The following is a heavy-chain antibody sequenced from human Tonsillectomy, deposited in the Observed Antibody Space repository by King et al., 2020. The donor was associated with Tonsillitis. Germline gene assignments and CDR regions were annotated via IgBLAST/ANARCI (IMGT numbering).Heavy chain of an antibody. J-gene: IGHJ4*02. D-gene: IGHD6-19*01. CDR3: AKVLSIAVAGKLDY. Sequence: VQLVESGGGLVQPGGSLRLSCAASGFTFSSYAMSWVRQAPGKGLEWVSAISGSGGSTYYADSVKGRFTISRANSKNTRYLQMNSLRAEDTAVYYCAKVLSIAVAGKLDYWGQGTLVTVSS. CDR2: ISGSGGST. V-gene: IGHV3-23*04. CDR1: GFTFSSYA.